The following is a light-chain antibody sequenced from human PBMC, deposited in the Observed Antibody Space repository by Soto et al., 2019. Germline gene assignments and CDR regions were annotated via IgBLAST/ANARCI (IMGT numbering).Light chain of an antibody. V-gene: IGLV1-44*01. CDR3: AAWDDSLNGRGV. Sequence: QSVLTQPPSASGTPGQRVTISCSGSSSNIGSNTVSWYQQLPGAAPKLLIYSNNQRPSGVPDRFSGSQSGTSASLAISGLQSEDEADYYCAAWDDSLNGRGVFGGGTKLTVL. CDR1: SSNIGSNT. J-gene: IGLJ2*01. CDR2: SNN.